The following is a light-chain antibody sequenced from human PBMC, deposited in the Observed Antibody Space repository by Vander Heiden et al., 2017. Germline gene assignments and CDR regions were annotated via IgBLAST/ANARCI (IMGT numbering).Light chain of an antibody. CDR3: QQYYSTPPFT. CDR1: NKNY. CDR2: WAS. Sequence: DIVMTQSPDSLAVSLGERATNNKNYLAWYQQKPGQPPKLPIYWASTRESGVPDRFSGSGSGTDFTLTISSLQAEDVAVYYCQQYYSTPPFTFGPGTKVDIK. V-gene: IGKV4-1*01. J-gene: IGKJ3*01.